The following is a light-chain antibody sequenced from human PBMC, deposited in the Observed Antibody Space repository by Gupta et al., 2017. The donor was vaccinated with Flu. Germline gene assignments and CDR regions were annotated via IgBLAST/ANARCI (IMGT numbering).Light chain of an antibody. CDR3: SSFTTSNTGV. Sequence: QSALAQPASVSGSPGQSITISCTGSSSDIGTYNFVSWYRQYPGNAPKLMSCEVSDRPSGVSSRVSGSKFGNTASLTISGLQAEDEADYYCSSFTTSNTGVFGGGTKLTGL. CDR2: EVS. CDR1: SSDIGTYNF. J-gene: IGLJ3*02. V-gene: IGLV2-14*01.